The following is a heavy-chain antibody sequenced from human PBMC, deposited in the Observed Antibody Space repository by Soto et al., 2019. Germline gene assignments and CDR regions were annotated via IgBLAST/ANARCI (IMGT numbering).Heavy chain of an antibody. Sequence: SVKVSCKASGGTFSSYAISWVRQAPGQGLEWMGGIIPIFGTANYAQKFQGRVTITADKSTSTAYMELSSLRSEDTAVYYCARVEDSSSAFDYWGQGTLVTVSS. J-gene: IGHJ4*02. V-gene: IGHV1-69*06. CDR3: ARVEDSSSAFDY. D-gene: IGHD6-13*01. CDR2: IIPIFGTA. CDR1: GGTFSSYA.